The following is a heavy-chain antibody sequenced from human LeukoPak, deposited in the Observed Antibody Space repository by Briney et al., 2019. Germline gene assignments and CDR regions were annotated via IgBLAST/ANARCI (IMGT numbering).Heavy chain of an antibody. Sequence: SQTLSLTCTVSGGSVSNNIRYWSWIRPSPGKGLEGIGTYNYTGGTYYNPPFKSRLIMTVDNSTEQFSLKLRSVTATATAVYYCMTPFMGDRHGGIDYWGRGTLVTVSS. D-gene: IGHD3-3*02. CDR2: YNYTGGT. CDR3: MTPFMGDRHGGIDY. CDR1: GGSVSNNIRY. V-gene: IGHV4-39*01. J-gene: IGHJ4*02.